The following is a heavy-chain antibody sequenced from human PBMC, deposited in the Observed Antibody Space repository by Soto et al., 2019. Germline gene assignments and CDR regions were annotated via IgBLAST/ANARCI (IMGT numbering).Heavy chain of an antibody. CDR3: ARVDYDILGLDV. D-gene: IGHD3-22*01. J-gene: IGHJ6*02. V-gene: IGHV4-31*03. CDR2: IYYSGST. CDR1: GGSISSGGYY. Sequence: QVQLQESGPGLVKPSQTLSLTCTVSGGSISSGGYYWSWIRQHPGKGLEWIGYIYYSGSTYYNPSLKRRXXIXVVXSKNQFSLKLSSVTAADTAVYYCARVDYDILGLDVWGQGTTVTVSS.